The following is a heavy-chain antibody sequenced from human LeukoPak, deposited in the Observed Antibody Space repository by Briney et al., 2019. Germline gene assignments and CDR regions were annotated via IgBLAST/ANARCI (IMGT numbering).Heavy chain of an antibody. J-gene: IGHJ2*01. V-gene: IGHV5-51*01. D-gene: IGHD6-19*01. CDR3: ARPRVAVAGPNWYFDL. CDR1: GYSFTSYW. Sequence: GESLKISCKGSGYSFTSYWIGWVRQMPGKGLEWMGIIYPGDSDTRYNPSFQGQVTISADKSISTAYLQWSSLKASDTAMYYCARPRVAVAGPNWYFDLWGRGTLVTVSS. CDR2: IYPGDSDT.